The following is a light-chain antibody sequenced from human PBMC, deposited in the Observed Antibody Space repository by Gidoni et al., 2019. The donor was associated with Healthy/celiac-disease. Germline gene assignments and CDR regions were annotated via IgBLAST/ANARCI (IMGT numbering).Light chain of an antibody. CDR1: SSNIGSNT. CDR3: AAWDDSLNDPYV. Sequence: QSVLTQPPSASGTPGPRVTISCSGSSSNIGSNTVNWYQQLPGTAPKLLIYSNNQRPSGVPDRFSGSKSGTSASLAISGLQSEDEADYYCAAWDDSLNDPYVFGTGTKVTVL. V-gene: IGLV1-44*01. CDR2: SNN. J-gene: IGLJ1*01.